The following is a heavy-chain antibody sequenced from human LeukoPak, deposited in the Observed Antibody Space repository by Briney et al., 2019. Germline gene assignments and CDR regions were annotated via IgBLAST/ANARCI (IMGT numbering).Heavy chain of an antibody. CDR2: ISSSGSTR. D-gene: IGHD4-17*01. Sequence: GGSLRLSCAASGFTFSSYEMNWVRQAPGKGLEWVSYISSSGSTRYYADSVKGRFTISRDNAKNSLYLQMNSLRAVDTAVYYCARVQTTVTTLDYWGQGTLVTVSS. CDR3: ARVQTTVTTLDY. CDR1: GFTFSSYE. V-gene: IGHV3-48*03. J-gene: IGHJ4*02.